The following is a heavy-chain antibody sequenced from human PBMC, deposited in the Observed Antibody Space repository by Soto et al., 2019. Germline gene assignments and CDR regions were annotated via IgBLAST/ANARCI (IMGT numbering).Heavy chain of an antibody. Sequence: QVQLVQSGAEVKKPGASVKVSCKASGYTFTSYGISWVRQAPGQGLEWMGWISAYNGNTNYAQKLQGRVTMTTDTSTSTAKMGLGSLRSDDTAVYYWPRSLGAGGGAGEVDYWGQGTLVTVSS. D-gene: IGHD1-26*01. J-gene: IGHJ4*02. CDR2: ISAYNGNT. CDR1: GYTFTSYG. V-gene: IGHV1-18*01. CDR3: PRSLGAGGGAGEVDY.